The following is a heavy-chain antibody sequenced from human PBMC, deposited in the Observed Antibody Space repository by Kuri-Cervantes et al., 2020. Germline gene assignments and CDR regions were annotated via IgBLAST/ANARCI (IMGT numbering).Heavy chain of an antibody. J-gene: IGHJ4*02. Sequence: SVKVSCKASGGTFSSYAISWVRQAPGQGLEWMGGIIPIFGTANYAQKFQGRVTMTRDTSTSTVYMELSSLRSEDTAVYYCERGYEDAAIDYWGQGTLVTVSS. D-gene: IGHD5-12*01. CDR1: GGTFSSYA. V-gene: IGHV1-69*05. CDR3: ERGYEDAAIDY. CDR2: IIPIFGTA.